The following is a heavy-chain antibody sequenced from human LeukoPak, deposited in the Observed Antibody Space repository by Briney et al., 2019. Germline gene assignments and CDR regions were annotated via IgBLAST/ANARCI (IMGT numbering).Heavy chain of an antibody. CDR3: ARVLLADGYKELAVVGYFDY. CDR2: ISSSGSTI. CDR1: GFTFSDYY. D-gene: IGHD5-24*01. J-gene: IGHJ4*02. Sequence: GGSLRLSCAASGFTFSDYYMSWIRQAPGKGLEWVSYISSSGSTIYYADSVKGRFAISRDNAKNSLYLQMNSLRAEDTAVYYCARVLLADGYKELAVVGYFDYWGQGTLVTVSS. V-gene: IGHV3-11*04.